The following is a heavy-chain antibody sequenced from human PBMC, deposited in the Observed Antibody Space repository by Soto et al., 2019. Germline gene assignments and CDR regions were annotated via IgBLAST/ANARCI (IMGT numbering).Heavy chain of an antibody. CDR3: ARTRTPRSNWFDP. J-gene: IGHJ5*02. Sequence: SETLSLTCTVSGGSISSYYWSWIRQPPGKGLEWIGYIYYSGSTNYNPSLKSRVTISVDTSKNQFSLKLSSVTAADTAVYYCARTRTPRSNWFDPWGQGTLVTVSS. V-gene: IGHV4-59*01. CDR2: IYYSGST. CDR1: GGSISSYY.